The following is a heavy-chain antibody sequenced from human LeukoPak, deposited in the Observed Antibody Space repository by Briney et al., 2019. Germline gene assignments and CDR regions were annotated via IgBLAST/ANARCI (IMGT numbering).Heavy chain of an antibody. D-gene: IGHD3-3*01. CDR3: AGNDFWSGRIDY. V-gene: IGHV3-23*01. J-gene: IGHJ4*02. CDR2: ISGSGGST. Sequence: GGSLILSCAASGFTFSSYAMSWVRQAPGKGLEWVSAISGSGGSTYYADSVKGRFTISRDNSKNTLYLQMNSLRAEDTAVYYCAGNDFWSGRIDYWGQGTLVTVSS. CDR1: GFTFSSYA.